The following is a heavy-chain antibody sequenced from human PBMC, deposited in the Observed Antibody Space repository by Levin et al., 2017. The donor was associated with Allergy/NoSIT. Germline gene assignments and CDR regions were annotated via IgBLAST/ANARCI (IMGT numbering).Heavy chain of an antibody. Sequence: SETLSLTCTVSGGSISSYYWSWIRQPPGKGLEWIGYIYYSGSTNYNPSLKSRVTISVDTSKNQFSLKLSSVTAADTAVYYCARQAPVVWYNWFDPWGQGTLVTVSS. D-gene: IGHD3-22*01. J-gene: IGHJ5*02. V-gene: IGHV4-59*08. CDR3: ARQAPVVWYNWFDP. CDR1: GGSISSYY. CDR2: IYYSGST.